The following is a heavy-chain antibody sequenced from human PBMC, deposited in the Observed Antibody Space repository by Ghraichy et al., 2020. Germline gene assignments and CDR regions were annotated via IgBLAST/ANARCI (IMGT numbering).Heavy chain of an antibody. D-gene: IGHD5-24*01. CDR2: ITTRNGNT. V-gene: IGHV1-18*04. Sequence: ASVKVSCKASSYTFTNYGITWVRQAPGQGLERMGWITTRNGNTQSAQRLQGRVTMTTDTSTNTVYMELRSLRFDDTAVYYCARGINYFDPWGQGTLVTVSS. J-gene: IGHJ5*02. CDR1: SYTFTNYG. CDR3: ARGINYFDP.